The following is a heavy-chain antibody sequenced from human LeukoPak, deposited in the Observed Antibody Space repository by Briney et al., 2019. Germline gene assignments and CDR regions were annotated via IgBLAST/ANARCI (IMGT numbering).Heavy chain of an antibody. CDR2: FDPEDGET. CDR3: TTGGALHEFDNSGYIFDI. J-gene: IGHJ3*02. CDR1: GYTLTELS. V-gene: IGHV1-24*01. Sequence: ASVKVSCKVSGYTLTELSMHWVRQAPGRGLEWMGSFDPEDGETIYAQKFQGRVRMTKDTSTDSTYLELSSLRSDDTAVYYCTTGGALHEFDNSGYIFDIWGQGTMVIVSS. D-gene: IGHD3-22*01.